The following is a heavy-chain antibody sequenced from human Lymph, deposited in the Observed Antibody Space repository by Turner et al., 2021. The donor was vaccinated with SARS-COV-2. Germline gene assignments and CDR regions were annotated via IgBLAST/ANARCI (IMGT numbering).Heavy chain of an antibody. D-gene: IGHD2-15*01. CDR2: IWYDGSNK. Sequence: QVQLVESGRGVVQPGTSLRLSGAASGFTFSSHGMHWGRQAPGKGLEWVAVIWYDGSNKYYADSVKGRFTISRDNSENTVYLQMNSLRAEDTAVYYCAREGDALAGGMDVWGQGTTVTVSS. V-gene: IGHV3-33*01. CDR1: GFTFSSHG. J-gene: IGHJ6*02. CDR3: AREGDALAGGMDV.